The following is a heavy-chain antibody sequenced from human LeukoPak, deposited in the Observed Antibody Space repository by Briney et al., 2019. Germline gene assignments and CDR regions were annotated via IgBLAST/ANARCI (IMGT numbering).Heavy chain of an antibody. CDR3: ARARNYCSSTSCHNWFDP. CDR2: IWYGGSNK. CDR1: GFTFSSYG. J-gene: IGHJ5*02. V-gene: IGHV3-33*01. D-gene: IGHD2-2*01. Sequence: GGSLRLSCAASGFTFSSYGMHWVRQAPGKGLEWVAVIWYGGSNKYYADSVKGRFTISRDNSKNTLYLQMNSLRAEDTAVYYCARARNYCSSTSCHNWFDPWGQGTLVTVSS.